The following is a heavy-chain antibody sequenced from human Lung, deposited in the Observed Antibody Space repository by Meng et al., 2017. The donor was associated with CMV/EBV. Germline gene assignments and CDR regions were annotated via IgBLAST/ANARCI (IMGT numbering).Heavy chain of an antibody. CDR1: GESLSGYY. CDR3: ARARLSSRSMDF. D-gene: IGHD2/OR15-2a*01. Sequence: SXTXSLXXAVYGESLSGYYWTWIRQPPGKGLEWIGEISHSGTTNYNPSLKSRVFISVDTSKNQLSLNLTPVTAADTAVYYCARARLSSRSMDFWGQGTPVTVSS. J-gene: IGHJ6*02. CDR2: ISHSGTT. V-gene: IGHV4-34*01.